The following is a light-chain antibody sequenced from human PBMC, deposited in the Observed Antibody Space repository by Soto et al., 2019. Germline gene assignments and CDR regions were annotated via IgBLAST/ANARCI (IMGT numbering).Light chain of an antibody. V-gene: IGKV3D-15*01. CDR2: AAS. CDR3: HQYNNWPWT. Sequence: EIVMTQSPATLSMSPGERATLSCRASQGVSSKIACYQQRPGQAPRLLLYAASTRAAVVPVRFSGSGSETEFTLTIRSLQSEDFALYYCHQYNNWPWTFGQGTKVDIK. CDR1: QGVSSK. J-gene: IGKJ1*01.